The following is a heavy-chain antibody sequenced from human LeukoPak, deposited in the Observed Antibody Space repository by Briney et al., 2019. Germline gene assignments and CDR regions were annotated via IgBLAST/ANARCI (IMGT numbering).Heavy chain of an antibody. CDR2: IKQDGSEK. D-gene: IGHD4-17*01. V-gene: IGHV3-7*01. CDR3: ARDYGDYSGLGMDV. CDR1: GFTFSTYW. J-gene: IGHJ6*02. Sequence: GGSLRLSCAASGFTFSTYWMSWVRQAPGKGLEWVAKIKQDGSEKYYVDSVKGRFTISRDNAKNSLYLQMNSRRAEDTGVYYCARDYGDYSGLGMDVWGQGTTITVSS.